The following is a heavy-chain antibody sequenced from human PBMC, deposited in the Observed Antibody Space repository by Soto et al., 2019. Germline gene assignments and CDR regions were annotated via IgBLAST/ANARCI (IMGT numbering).Heavy chain of an antibody. CDR2: IMPVFHTT. J-gene: IGHJ6*02. D-gene: IGHD6-25*01. CDR3: ATATISPVSATRYHYGMDV. V-gene: IGHV1-69*01. CDR1: GGTFNNFA. Sequence: QVQLVQSGAEVKKPGSSVKVSCQASGGTFNNFAFTWVRQAPGHGLEWLGGIMPVFHTTNIAQTFQDRITVTADDFTTTGYMEMTILRYDDTAVYYCATATISPVSATRYHYGMDVWGQGTTVTVSS.